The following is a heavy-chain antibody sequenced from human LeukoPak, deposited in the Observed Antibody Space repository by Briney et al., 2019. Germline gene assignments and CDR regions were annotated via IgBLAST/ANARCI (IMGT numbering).Heavy chain of an antibody. CDR2: ISSSGSTI. Sequence: GGSLRLSCAASGFTFSSYEMNWVRQAPGKGLEWVSYISSSGSTIYYADSVKGRFTISRDNAKNSLYLQMNSLIAEDTAVYYCARSDYYDILTGLSHPYAFDIWGQGTMVTVSS. V-gene: IGHV3-48*03. CDR1: GFTFSSYE. J-gene: IGHJ3*02. CDR3: ARSDYYDILTGLSHPYAFDI. D-gene: IGHD3-9*01.